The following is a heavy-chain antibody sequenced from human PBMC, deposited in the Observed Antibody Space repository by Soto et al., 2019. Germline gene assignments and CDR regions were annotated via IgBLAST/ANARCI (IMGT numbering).Heavy chain of an antibody. CDR3: AKGRGGSGSLTPRVDF. J-gene: IGHJ4*02. V-gene: IGHV3-23*01. D-gene: IGHD3-10*01. CDR2: ISGGGDTT. Sequence: EVQLLESGGGLVQPGGSLRLSCAASGFTFNNYAMTWVRQAPGKGLEWVSAISGGGDTTSYEDSVKGRFTVSRDGSKNTLYLQMSSLRAEDTALYYCAKGRGGSGSLTPRVDFWGQGTLVTVSS. CDR1: GFTFNNYA.